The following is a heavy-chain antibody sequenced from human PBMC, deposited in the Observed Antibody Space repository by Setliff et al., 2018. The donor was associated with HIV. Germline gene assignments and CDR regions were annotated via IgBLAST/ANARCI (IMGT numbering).Heavy chain of an antibody. Sequence: ASVKVSCKASGYSFTSYYMHWVRQAPGQGLEWMGIIKPSDGSTSYAQKFQGRVTMTRDTSTSTVYMELSSLRSEDTAVYYCARPSGSGSSYYYYGMDVWGQGTTVTVSS. V-gene: IGHV1-46*01. J-gene: IGHJ6*02. CDR1: GYSFTSYY. CDR3: ARPSGSGSSYYYYGMDV. D-gene: IGHD3-10*01. CDR2: IKPSDGST.